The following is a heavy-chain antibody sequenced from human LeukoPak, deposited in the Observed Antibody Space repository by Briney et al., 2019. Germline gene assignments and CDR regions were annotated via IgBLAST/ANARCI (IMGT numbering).Heavy chain of an antibody. CDR3: AREYGSGSCFDF. Sequence: PGGSLRLSCAPSGFTFSSYAMSWVRQAPGMGLEWLSAISGSGGNTYYADSVKGRFTISRDNAKNSLYLQMNSLRAEDTAVYYCAREYGSGSCFDFWGQGTLVTVSS. V-gene: IGHV3-23*01. D-gene: IGHD3-10*01. CDR1: GFTFSSYA. CDR2: ISGSGGNT. J-gene: IGHJ4*02.